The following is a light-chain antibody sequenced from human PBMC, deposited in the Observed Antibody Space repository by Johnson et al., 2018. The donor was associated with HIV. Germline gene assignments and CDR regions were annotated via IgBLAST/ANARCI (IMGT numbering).Light chain of an antibody. CDR3: ATWDRSLSAGGV. Sequence: QSVLTQPPSVSAAPGQKVTISCSGSSSNIGNNYVSWYQHLPGTAPKLLIYDSNKRPSGIPDRFSGSKSNTSATLGITGLQTGDAADYYCATWDRSLSAGGVFGTGTKVTVL. J-gene: IGLJ1*01. CDR1: SSNIGNNY. CDR2: DSN. V-gene: IGLV1-51*01.